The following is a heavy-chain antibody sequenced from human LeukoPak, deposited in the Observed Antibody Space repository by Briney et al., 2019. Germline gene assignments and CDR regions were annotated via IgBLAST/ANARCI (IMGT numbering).Heavy chain of an antibody. CDR3: ARGGVSSSSIPYFDY. D-gene: IGHD6-6*01. CDR2: INHNGNVN. J-gene: IGHJ4*02. CDR1: GFTFSSYW. Sequence: GGSLRLSCAASGFTFSSYWMNWARQAPGKGLEWVASINHNGNVNYYVDSVKGRFTISRDNAKNSLYLQMSNLRAEDTALYHCARGGVSSSSIPYFDYWGQGTLVTVSS. V-gene: IGHV3-7*03.